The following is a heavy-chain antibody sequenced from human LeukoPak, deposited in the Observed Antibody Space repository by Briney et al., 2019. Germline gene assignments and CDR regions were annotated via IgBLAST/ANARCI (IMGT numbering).Heavy chain of an antibody. D-gene: IGHD2-15*01. CDR1: GFTFSSYE. V-gene: IGHV3-48*03. J-gene: IGHJ5*02. CDR2: ISHSGSTI. Sequence: GGSLRLSRVASGFTFSSYEMNWVRQAPGKGLEWVSYISHSGSTIYYADSVKGRFTISRDNAKNSLYLQMNSLRTEDTAVYYCARSRGVDWFDPWGQGTLVTVSS. CDR3: ARSRGVDWFDP.